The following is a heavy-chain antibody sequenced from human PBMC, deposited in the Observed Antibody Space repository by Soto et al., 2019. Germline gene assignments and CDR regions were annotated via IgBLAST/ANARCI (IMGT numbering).Heavy chain of an antibody. D-gene: IGHD3-3*01. CDR1: GGSFSGYY. J-gene: IGHJ6*02. Sequence: SETLSLTCAVYGGSFSGYYWSWIRQPPGKGLEWIGEINHSGSTNYNPSLKSRVTISVDTSKNQFSLKLSSVTAADTAVYYCARETNNYDFWSGYYSGGMDVWGQGTTVTVSS. V-gene: IGHV4-34*01. CDR2: INHSGST. CDR3: ARETNNYDFWSGYYSGGMDV.